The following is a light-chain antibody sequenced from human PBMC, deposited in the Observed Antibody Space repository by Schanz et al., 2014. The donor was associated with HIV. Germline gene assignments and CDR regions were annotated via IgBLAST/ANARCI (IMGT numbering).Light chain of an antibody. Sequence: QSVLTQPPSASGTPGQRVTMSCSGGSSNIGSNTVNWYQQLPGTAPKLLFYSNNQRPSGVPDRFSGSKSGTSASLAISGLQSEDEADYYCATWDDSLNGWVFGGGTKRTVL. J-gene: IGLJ3*02. V-gene: IGLV1-44*01. CDR2: SNN. CDR3: ATWDDSLNGWV. CDR1: SSNIGSNT.